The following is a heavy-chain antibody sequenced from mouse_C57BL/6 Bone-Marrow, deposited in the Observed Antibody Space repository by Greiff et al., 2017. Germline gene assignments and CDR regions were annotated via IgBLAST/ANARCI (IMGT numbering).Heavy chain of an antibody. Sequence: EVHLVESGGDLVKPGGSLKLSCAASGFTFSSYGMSWVRQTPDKRLEWVATISSGGSYTYYPASVKGRFTISRDNAKNTLYLQMSSLKSEDTAMYYCARHCYGSSFDYWGQGTTLTVSS. V-gene: IGHV5-6*01. CDR2: ISSGGSYT. CDR1: GFTFSSYG. D-gene: IGHD1-1*01. CDR3: ARHCYGSSFDY. J-gene: IGHJ2*01.